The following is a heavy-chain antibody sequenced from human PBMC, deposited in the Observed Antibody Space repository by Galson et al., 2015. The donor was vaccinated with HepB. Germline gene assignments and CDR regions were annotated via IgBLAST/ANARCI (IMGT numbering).Heavy chain of an antibody. V-gene: IGHV3-30*04. J-gene: IGHJ5*02. CDR1: GFTFSSYA. Sequence: SLRLSCAASGFTFSSYAMHWVRQAPGKGLEWVAVISYDGSNKYYADSVKGRFTISRDNSKNTLYLQMNSLRAEDTAVYYCARAARGVELLWFGELLPNWFDPWGQGTLVTVSS. CDR2: ISYDGSNK. CDR3: ARAARGVELLWFGELLPNWFDP. D-gene: IGHD3-10*01.